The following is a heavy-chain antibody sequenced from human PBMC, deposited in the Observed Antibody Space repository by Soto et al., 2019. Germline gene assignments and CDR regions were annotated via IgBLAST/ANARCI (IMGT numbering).Heavy chain of an antibody. J-gene: IGHJ4*02. D-gene: IGHD6-19*01. Sequence: SETLSLTCAVYGGSFSGYYWSWIRQPPGKGLEWIGEINHSGSTNYNPSLKSRVTISVDTSKNQFSLKLSSVTAADTAVYYCARGAPASIAVAGTRYYFDYWGQGTLVTVSS. CDR1: GGSFSGYY. CDR3: ARGAPASIAVAGTRYYFDY. CDR2: INHSGST. V-gene: IGHV4-34*01.